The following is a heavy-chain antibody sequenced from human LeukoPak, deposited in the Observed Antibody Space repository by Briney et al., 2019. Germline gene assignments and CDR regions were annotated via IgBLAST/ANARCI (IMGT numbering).Heavy chain of an antibody. CDR2: IYYSGRT. CDR3: ARWYCSGGTCFHLDD. CDR1: GGSIRSSSYY. Sequence: PSETLSLTCTVSGGSIRSSSYYWGCIRQPPGKGLEWIGSIYYSGRTYYNPSLKSRVTISVDTSKNQFSLRLSSVTAADTAVYYCARWYCSGGTCFHLDDWGQGTLVTVSS. J-gene: IGHJ4*02. D-gene: IGHD2-15*01. V-gene: IGHV4-39*01.